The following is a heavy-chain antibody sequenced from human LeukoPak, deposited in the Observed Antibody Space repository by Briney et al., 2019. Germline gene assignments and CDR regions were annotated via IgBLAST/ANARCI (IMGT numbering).Heavy chain of an antibody. Sequence: GGSLRLSCAASGFTVSSDYMSWVRQAPGKGLEWVSVIYSGGSTYYADSVKGRFTISRDNSKNTQYLQMNSLRAEDTAVYYCARDGLLYGSGSDYYYGMDVWGQGTTVTVSS. CDR2: IYSGGST. CDR1: GFTVSSDY. D-gene: IGHD3-10*01. CDR3: ARDGLLYGSGSDYYYGMDV. V-gene: IGHV3-66*01. J-gene: IGHJ6*02.